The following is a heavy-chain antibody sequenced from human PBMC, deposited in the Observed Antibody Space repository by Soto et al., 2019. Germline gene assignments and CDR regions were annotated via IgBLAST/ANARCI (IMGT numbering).Heavy chain of an antibody. D-gene: IGHD3-10*01. V-gene: IGHV1-69*08. CDR1: GVTFSNDI. CDR2: IIPLLDTT. Sequence: GASVKVSCKTSGVTFSNDIITWVRQAPGQGLEWMGRIIPLLDTTNYAQKSQGRVTITADKSTGTAYMELNSLRSEDTAVYYCARGSRGSAGYWGQGTLVTVSS. J-gene: IGHJ4*02. CDR3: ARGSRGSAGY.